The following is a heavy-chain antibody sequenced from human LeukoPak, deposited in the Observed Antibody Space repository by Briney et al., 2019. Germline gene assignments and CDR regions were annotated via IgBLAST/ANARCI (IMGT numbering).Heavy chain of an antibody. D-gene: IGHD3-9*01. V-gene: IGHV5-51*01. Sequence: GESLKISCKGSGYSFTSYWIGWVRQMPGEGLEWMGIIYPGDSDTRYSPSFQGQVTISADKSISTAYLQWSSLKASDTAMYYCARSSVARLVSLDHWGQGTLVTVSS. J-gene: IGHJ4*02. CDR1: GYSFTSYW. CDR2: IYPGDSDT. CDR3: ARSSVARLVSLDH.